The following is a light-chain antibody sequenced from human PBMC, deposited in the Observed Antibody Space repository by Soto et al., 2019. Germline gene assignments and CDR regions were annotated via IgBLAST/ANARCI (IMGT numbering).Light chain of an antibody. CDR1: QNIGNY. CDR2: AAS. V-gene: IGKV1-39*01. CDR3: QQSHSTPRT. J-gene: IGKJ2*02. Sequence: DLQMTQFPSSLSASVGSRVAITCRASQNIGNYLNWFQQKPGKAPKLLMYAASNLLGGVPSRFSGSGSGTDFTLTITGLQPDDFAIYFCQQSHSTPRTFGPGTKLDI.